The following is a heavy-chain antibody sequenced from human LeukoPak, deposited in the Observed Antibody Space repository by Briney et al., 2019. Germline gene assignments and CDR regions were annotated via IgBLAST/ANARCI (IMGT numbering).Heavy chain of an antibody. CDR2: IKQDGSEI. CDR3: ARDRGWFAMDV. J-gene: IGHJ6*02. D-gene: IGHD3-10*01. V-gene: IGHV3-7*01. CDR1: GFTFSSYW. Sequence: GGPLRLSCVASGFTFSSYWMSWVRQAPGKGLEWVANIKQDGSEIYYVDPVKGRFTISRDNAKNSLYLQMNSLRAEDTAVYHCARDRGWFAMDVWGQGTTVTVSS.